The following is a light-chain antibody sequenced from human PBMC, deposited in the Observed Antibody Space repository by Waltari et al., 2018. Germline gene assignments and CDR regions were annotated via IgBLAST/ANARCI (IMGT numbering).Light chain of an antibody. CDR2: GAS. J-gene: IGKJ1*01. Sequence: EIVMTHSPATLSVSPGERATISCRASQSVSSNLAWYQQKPGHAPRLLIYGASTKANGIPAKFSGSGSGTEFTLTISSMQSEDFAVYYCQQYNNWPLTFGQGTKVEIK. CDR3: QQYNNWPLT. V-gene: IGKV3-15*01. CDR1: QSVSSN.